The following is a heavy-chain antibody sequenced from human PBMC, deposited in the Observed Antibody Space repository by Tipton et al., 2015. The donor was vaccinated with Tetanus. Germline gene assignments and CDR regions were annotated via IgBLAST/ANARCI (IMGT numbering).Heavy chain of an antibody. D-gene: IGHD2-2*02. CDR2: IYYSGST. CDR1: GCSISSYY. J-gene: IGHJ6*02. Sequence: TLSLTCTVSGCSISSYYWSWIRQPPGKGLEWIGYIYYSGSTNYNPSLKSRVTISVDTSKNQFSLKLSSVTAADTAVYYCARGGYQLLYDYYYYGMDVWGQGTTVTVSS. CDR3: ARGGYQLLYDYYYYGMDV. V-gene: IGHV4-59*01.